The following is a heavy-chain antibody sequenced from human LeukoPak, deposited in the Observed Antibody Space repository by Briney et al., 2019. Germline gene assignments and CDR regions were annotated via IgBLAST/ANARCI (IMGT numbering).Heavy chain of an antibody. CDR1: GDSVSSNSAA. CDR2: TYYRSKWYN. Sequence: SQTLSLTCAISGDSVSSNSAAWNWIRQSPSRGLEWLGRTYYRSKWYNDYAVSVKSRITIKSDTSKNQFSLQLNSVTPEDTAVYYCARAQPSGVGNWFDPWGRGTLVTVSS. V-gene: IGHV6-1*01. D-gene: IGHD1-14*01. CDR3: ARAQPSGVGNWFDP. J-gene: IGHJ5*02.